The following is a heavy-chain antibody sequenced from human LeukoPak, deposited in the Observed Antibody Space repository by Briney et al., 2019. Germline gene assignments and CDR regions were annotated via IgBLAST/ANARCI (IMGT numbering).Heavy chain of an antibody. J-gene: IGHJ4*02. CDR3: ARSVGDYFPLDY. D-gene: IGHD4-17*01. Sequence: SVKVSCKASGGTFSSCAISWVRQAPGQGLEWMGRIIPILGIANYAQKFQGRVTITADKSTSTAYMELSSLRSEDTAVYYCARSVGDYFPLDYWGQGTLVTVSS. V-gene: IGHV1-69*04. CDR1: GGTFSSCA. CDR2: IIPILGIA.